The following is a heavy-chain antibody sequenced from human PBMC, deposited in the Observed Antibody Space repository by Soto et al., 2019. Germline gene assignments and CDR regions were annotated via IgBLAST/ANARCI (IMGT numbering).Heavy chain of an antibody. D-gene: IGHD3-10*02. CDR3: ARRGYVLDV. V-gene: IGHV4-39*01. CDR1: GVPISSTSYF. J-gene: IGHJ6*02. CDR2: TYLDGRI. Sequence: QVQLQESGPRLVKPSETVSLTCSVSGVPISSTSYFWAWIRLPPGKGLEWIGSTYLDGRISYNPSLESWIPFSVDTSKNHFSLTMTSVTASDTALYYCARRGYVLDVWGQGTTVNVSS.